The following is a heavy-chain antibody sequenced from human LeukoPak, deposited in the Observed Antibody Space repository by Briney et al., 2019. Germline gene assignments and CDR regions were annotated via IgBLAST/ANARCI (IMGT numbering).Heavy chain of an antibody. CDR2: IYYSGST. Sequence: SETLSLTCTVSGGSTSSSSYYWGWIRQPPGKGLEWIGSIYYSGSTYYNPSLKSRVTISVDTSKNQFSLKVRSVTAADTAIYYCAKDVVDAFDIWGQGTMVTVSS. CDR3: AKDVVDAFDI. CDR1: GGSTSSSSYY. J-gene: IGHJ3*02. D-gene: IGHD2-15*01. V-gene: IGHV4-39*07.